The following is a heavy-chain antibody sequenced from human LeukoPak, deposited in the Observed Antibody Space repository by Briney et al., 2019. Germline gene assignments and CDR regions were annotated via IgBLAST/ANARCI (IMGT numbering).Heavy chain of an antibody. V-gene: IGHV3-23*01. D-gene: IGHD6-19*01. CDR2: ISGSGGGT. CDR1: GFTFSSYA. Sequence: PGGSLRLSCAASGFTFSSYAMTWVRQAPGQGLEWLSDISGSGGGTNDADSVKGRFTISRDNSKNTLYLQMDSLRAEDTAVYYCAKDFYSSGWYVETFDHWGQGTLVTVSS. J-gene: IGHJ4*02. CDR3: AKDFYSSGWYVETFDH.